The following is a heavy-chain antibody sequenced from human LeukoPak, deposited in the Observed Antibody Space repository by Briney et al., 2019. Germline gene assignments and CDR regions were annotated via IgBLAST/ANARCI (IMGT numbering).Heavy chain of an antibody. CDR1: RFTFSSYE. Sequence: GGSLRLSCAASRFTFSSYEMNWVRQAPGKGLEWVSYISSSGSTIYYADSVKGRFTISRDNAKNSLYLQMNSLRAEDTVVHYCATQNDFWSGRDYWGQGTLVTVSS. CDR3: ATQNDFWSGRDY. D-gene: IGHD3-3*01. CDR2: ISSSGSTI. J-gene: IGHJ4*02. V-gene: IGHV3-48*03.